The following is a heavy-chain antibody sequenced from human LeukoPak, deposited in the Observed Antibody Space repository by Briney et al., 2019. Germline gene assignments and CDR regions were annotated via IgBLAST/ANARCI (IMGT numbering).Heavy chain of an antibody. D-gene: IGHD6-13*01. Sequence: NPGGSLRLSCAASGFTFSSYSMNWVRQAPGKGLEWVSSISSSSSYIYYADSVEGRFTISRDNAKNSLYLQMNSLRAEDTAVYYCARGEGGIAAAVTDCWGQGTLVTVSS. V-gene: IGHV3-21*03. J-gene: IGHJ4*02. CDR2: ISSSSSYI. CDR1: GFTFSSYS. CDR3: ARGEGGIAAAVTDC.